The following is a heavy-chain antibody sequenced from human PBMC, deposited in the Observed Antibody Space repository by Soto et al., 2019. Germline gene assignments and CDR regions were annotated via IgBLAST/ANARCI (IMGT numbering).Heavy chain of an antibody. V-gene: IGHV3-72*01. CDR1: IFPFIDHY. D-gene: IGHD2-21*01. CDR3: TRGYSSVSIYAFDV. J-gene: IGHJ3*01. Sequence: PGGSLRLSCAASIFPFIDHYIDWVRQAPGKGLEWVGRVGNKADYYATEYGASVKGRFFISRDDSKKSVYLQMNSLVTDDTALYYCTRGYSSVSIYAFDVWGPGTMVT. CDR2: VGNKADYYAT.